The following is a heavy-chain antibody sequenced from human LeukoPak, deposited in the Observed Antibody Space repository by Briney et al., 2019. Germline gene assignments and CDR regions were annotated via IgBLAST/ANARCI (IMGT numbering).Heavy chain of an antibody. CDR3: VPGTAMIFDY. J-gene: IGHJ4*02. V-gene: IGHV3-21*01. D-gene: IGHD5-18*01. CDR1: GFTFSIYA. Sequence: GGSLRLSCAASGFTFSIYAMSWVRQAPGKGLEWVSSISSSSSYIYYADSVKGRFTISRDNAKNSLYLQMNSLRAEDTAVYYCVPGTAMIFDYWGQGTLVTVSS. CDR2: ISSSSSYI.